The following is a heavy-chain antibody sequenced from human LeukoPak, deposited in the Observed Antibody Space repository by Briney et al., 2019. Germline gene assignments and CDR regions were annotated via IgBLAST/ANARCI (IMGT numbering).Heavy chain of an antibody. V-gene: IGHV4-59*01. D-gene: IGHD1-26*01. Sequence: SETLSLTCTVSGGSISSYYWSWIRQPPGKGLEWIGYIYYSGSTNYNPSLKSRVTISVDTSKNQFSLKLSSVTAADTAVYYCAREGIVGATPGAFDIWGQGTMVTVSS. CDR2: IYYSGST. J-gene: IGHJ3*02. CDR3: AREGIVGATPGAFDI. CDR1: GGSISSYY.